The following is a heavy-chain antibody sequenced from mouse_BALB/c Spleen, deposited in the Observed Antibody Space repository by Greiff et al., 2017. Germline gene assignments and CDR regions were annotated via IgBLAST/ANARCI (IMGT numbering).Heavy chain of an antibody. CDR2: ISDGGSYT. CDR1: GFTFSDYY. J-gene: IGHJ4*01. Sequence: EVMLMESGGGLVKPGGSLKLSCAASGFTFSDYYMYWVRQTPEKRLEWVATISDGGSYTYYPDSVKGRFTISRDNAKNNLYLQMSSLKSEDTAMYYCARAVDYWGQGTSVTVSS. V-gene: IGHV5-4*02. CDR3: ARAVDY.